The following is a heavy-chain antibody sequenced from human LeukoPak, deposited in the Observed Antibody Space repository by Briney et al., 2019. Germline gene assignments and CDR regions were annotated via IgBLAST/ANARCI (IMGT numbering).Heavy chain of an antibody. V-gene: IGHV1-18*01. CDR1: GYTFTSYG. Sequence: ASVKVSCKASGYTFTSYGISWVRQAPGQGLEWMGWISAYNGNTNYAQKLQGRVTMTTDTSTSTAYMELRSLRSDDTAVYYCAREGSSGWSAALYYYGMDVWGQGTTVTVSS. CDR3: AREGSSGWSAALYYYGMDV. J-gene: IGHJ6*02. CDR2: ISAYNGNT. D-gene: IGHD6-19*01.